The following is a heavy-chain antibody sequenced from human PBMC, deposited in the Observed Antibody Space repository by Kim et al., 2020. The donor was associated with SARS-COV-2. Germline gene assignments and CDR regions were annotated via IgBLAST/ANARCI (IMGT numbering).Heavy chain of an antibody. V-gene: IGHV3-7*04. D-gene: IGHD6-19*01. Sequence: VKGRFTISRDNAKSSLYLQMNSLGAEDTAVYYCARDRDLRGIAVAGPMDVWGKGTTVTVSS. CDR3: ARDRDLRGIAVAGPMDV. J-gene: IGHJ6*03.